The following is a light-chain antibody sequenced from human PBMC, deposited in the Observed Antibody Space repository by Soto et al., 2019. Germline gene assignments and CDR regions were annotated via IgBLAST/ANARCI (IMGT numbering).Light chain of an antibody. J-gene: IGKJ5*01. CDR1: QSVRRN. V-gene: IGKV3-15*01. CDR2: GTS. CDR3: QQRNNWPPIT. Sequence: EIVMTQSPVTLSVSPGERATLSCRASQSVRRNLAWYQQKPGQAPRLLISGTSTRATGVPARFSGSRSGPEFTLTINSLQSEDFAIYYCQQRNNWPPITFGQGTRLEIK.